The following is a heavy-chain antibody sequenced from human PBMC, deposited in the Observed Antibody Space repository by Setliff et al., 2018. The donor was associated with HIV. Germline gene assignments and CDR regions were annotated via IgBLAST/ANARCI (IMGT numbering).Heavy chain of an antibody. Sequence: SETLSLTCTVSGGSISSYYWSWIRQPPGKGLEWIGYIYYSGSTYYNPSLKSRITISVDTSKNQFSLRLSSVTAADTAVYYCARSGSSSPYYFDYWGQGTLVTSPQ. CDR1: GGSISSYY. CDR2: IYYSGST. V-gene: IGHV4-59*12. CDR3: ARSGSSSPYYFDY. J-gene: IGHJ4*02. D-gene: IGHD6-6*01.